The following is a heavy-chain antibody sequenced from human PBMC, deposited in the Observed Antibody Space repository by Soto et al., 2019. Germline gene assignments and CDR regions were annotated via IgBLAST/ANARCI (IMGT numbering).Heavy chain of an antibody. D-gene: IGHD5-12*01. CDR3: ARGRRDGYTRVNFDY. J-gene: IGHJ4*02. V-gene: IGHV4-30-2*01. CDR2: IYHSGST. CDR1: GGSISSGGYS. Sequence: SETLSLTCTVSGGSISSGGYSWSWIRQPPGKGLEWIGYIYHSGSTYYNPSLKSRVTISVDRSKNQFSLKLSSVTAADTAVYYCARGRRDGYTRVNFDYWGQGTLVTVSS.